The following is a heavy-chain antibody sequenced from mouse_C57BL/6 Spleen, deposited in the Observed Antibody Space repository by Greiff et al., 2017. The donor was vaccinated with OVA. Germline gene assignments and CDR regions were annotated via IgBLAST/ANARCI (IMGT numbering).Heavy chain of an antibody. D-gene: IGHD2-3*01. Sequence: QVQLQQPGAELVKPGASVKMSCKASGYTFTSYWITWVKQRPGQGLEWIGDIYPGSGSTNYNEKFKSKATLTVDTSSSTAYMQLSSLTSEDSAVDYCARGDGYFFYAMDYWGQGTSVTVSS. CDR2: IYPGSGST. CDR3: ARGDGYFFYAMDY. J-gene: IGHJ4*01. CDR1: GYTFTSYW. V-gene: IGHV1-55*01.